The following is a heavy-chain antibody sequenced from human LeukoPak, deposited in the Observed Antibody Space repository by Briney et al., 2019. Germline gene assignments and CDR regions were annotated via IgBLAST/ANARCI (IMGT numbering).Heavy chain of an antibody. D-gene: IGHD5-18*01. CDR2: INPNSGGT. J-gene: IGHJ5*02. Sequence: ASVKVSCKASGYTFTGYYMHWVRQAPGQGLEWMGWINPNSGGTNYAQKFQGRVTMTRDTSISTAYMELSRLRSDDTAVYYCARDGTVGDTAMVRFDPWGQGTLVTVSS. CDR1: GYTFTGYY. V-gene: IGHV1-2*02. CDR3: ARDGTVGDTAMVRFDP.